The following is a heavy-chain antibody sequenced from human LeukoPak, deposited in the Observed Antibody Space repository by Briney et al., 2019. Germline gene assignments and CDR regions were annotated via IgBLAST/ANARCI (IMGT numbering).Heavy chain of an antibody. V-gene: IGHV4-59*01. CDR2: MCYSGST. J-gene: IGHJ4*02. CDR3: AREGGPGNFDY. Sequence: PSVTLSLTCTVSGGSISSYYWSWIRQPPGKGLEWIGYMCYSGSTNYNPSLKSRVTISVDTSKNQFSLKLSSVTAADTAVYYCAREGGPGNFDYWGQGTLVT. CDR1: GGSISSYY. D-gene: IGHD1-14*01.